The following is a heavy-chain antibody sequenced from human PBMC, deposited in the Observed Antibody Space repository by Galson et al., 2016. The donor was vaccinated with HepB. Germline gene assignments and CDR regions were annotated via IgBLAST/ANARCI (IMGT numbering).Heavy chain of an antibody. J-gene: IGHJ1*01. D-gene: IGHD6-25*01. Sequence: SVKVSCKASGYTFTDYGISWVRQAPGKGLEWMAWISGDNAYIHYAPNFQDRVTMTTETSTNTAYMEMKSLNADDTAGYFCARDLVSAAGQFFRHWGQGTLVTVS. CDR3: ARDLVSAAGQFFRH. CDR1: GYTFTDYG. V-gene: IGHV1-18*01. CDR2: ISGDNAYI.